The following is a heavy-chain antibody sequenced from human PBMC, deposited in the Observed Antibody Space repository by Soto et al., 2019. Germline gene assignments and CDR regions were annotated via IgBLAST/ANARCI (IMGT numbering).Heavy chain of an antibody. CDR1: GGTFYTYA. J-gene: IGHJ4*02. CDR2: ITPMIGTT. Sequence: QVHLVQSGAEVKRPGSSVRVSCRASGGTFYTYAFTWVRQAPVQGLEWMGGITPMIGTTTYAQKFHGRVTFSADESASTAYMELSNLGSDDTAVYYCARDVSVMTSVFGFWGQGTLITVSS. D-gene: IGHD3-10*01. CDR3: ARDVSVMTSVFGF. V-gene: IGHV1-69*01.